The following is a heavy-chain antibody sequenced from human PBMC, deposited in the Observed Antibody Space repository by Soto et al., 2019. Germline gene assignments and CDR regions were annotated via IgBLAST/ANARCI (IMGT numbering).Heavy chain of an antibody. V-gene: IGHV3-30-3*01. D-gene: IGHD3-10*01. CDR3: ARDETTMVLLLITSWFDP. Sequence: QVQLAESGGGVVQPGRSLRLSCAASGFTFSLYAMHWVRQAPGKGLEWVAVISHDGTNTFYADSVKGRFTISRDNSNNTLYLQMNSLRAEDTAVYYCARDETTMVLLLITSWFDPWGQGTLVTVSS. J-gene: IGHJ5*02. CDR1: GFTFSLYA. CDR2: ISHDGTNT.